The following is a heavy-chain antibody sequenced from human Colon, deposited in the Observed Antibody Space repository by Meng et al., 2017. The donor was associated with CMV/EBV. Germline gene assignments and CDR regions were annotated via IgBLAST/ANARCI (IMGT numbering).Heavy chain of an antibody. D-gene: IGHD1-1*01. CDR2: VHYSGRT. Sequence: SETLSLTWTVSGGSVSGYYWSWIRQPPGKGLEWIGYVHYSGRTHYNPSLKNRVTISVDTSKNQFSLNLKSVTAADTAVYYCAQLRGITGWFDPWGQGTLVTVSS. J-gene: IGHJ5*02. CDR1: GGSVSGYY. V-gene: IGHV4-59*02. CDR3: AQLRGITGWFDP.